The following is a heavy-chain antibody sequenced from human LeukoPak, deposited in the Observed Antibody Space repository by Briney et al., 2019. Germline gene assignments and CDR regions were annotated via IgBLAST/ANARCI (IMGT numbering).Heavy chain of an antibody. V-gene: IGHV3-30-3*01. Sequence: RRSLRLSCAASGFTFSSYAMHWVRQAPGKGLEWVAVISYDGSNKYYADSVKGRFTISRDNSKNTLYLQMNSLRAEDTAVYYCASENGDPYYFDYWGQGTLVTVSS. CDR3: ASENGDPYYFDY. J-gene: IGHJ4*02. CDR1: GFTFSSYA. D-gene: IGHD4-17*01. CDR2: ISYDGSNK.